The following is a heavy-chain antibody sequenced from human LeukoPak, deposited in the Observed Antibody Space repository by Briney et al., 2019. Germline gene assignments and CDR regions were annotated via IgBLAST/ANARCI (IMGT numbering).Heavy chain of an antibody. D-gene: IGHD3-22*01. J-gene: IGHJ4*02. CDR3: AKDGSTYYDRSGYYPFHY. CDR2: ISGIDSGA. V-gene: IGHV3-23*01. CDR1: GFTFSSNA. Sequence: PGGSLRLSCVASGFTFSSNAMSWVRQAPGKGLEWVATISGIDSGAYYADSVKGRFTISRDNSKNTLYLHMNSLRAEDTAVYYCAKDGSTYYDRSGYYPFHYWGQGALATVSS.